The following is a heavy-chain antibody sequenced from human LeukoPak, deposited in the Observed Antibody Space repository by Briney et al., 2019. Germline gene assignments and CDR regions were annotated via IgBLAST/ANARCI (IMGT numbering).Heavy chain of an antibody. CDR3: AREIIGSSSLPDY. V-gene: IGHV3-48*03. Sequence: PGGSLRLSCAASGFTFSSYEMNWVRQAPGKGLEWVSYISSSGSTIYYADSVKGRFTISRANAKNSLYLQMNSLRAEDTAVYYCAREIIGSSSLPDYWGQGTLVTVSS. J-gene: IGHJ4*02. CDR1: GFTFSSYE. D-gene: IGHD6-6*01. CDR2: ISSSGSTI.